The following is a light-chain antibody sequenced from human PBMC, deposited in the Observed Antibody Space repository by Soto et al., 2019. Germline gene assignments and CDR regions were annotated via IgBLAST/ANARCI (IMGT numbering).Light chain of an antibody. CDR1: SSDVGIYNL. V-gene: IGLV2-23*01. CDR2: EGS. J-gene: IGLJ1*01. CDR3: CSYAGSSTSPYV. Sequence: QSALTQPASVSGSPGQSITISCTGTSSDVGIYNLVSWYQQHPGKAPKLMIYEGSKRPSGVSNRFSGSKSGNTASLTISGLQAEDDADYYCCSYAGSSTSPYVFGTGTKLTVL.